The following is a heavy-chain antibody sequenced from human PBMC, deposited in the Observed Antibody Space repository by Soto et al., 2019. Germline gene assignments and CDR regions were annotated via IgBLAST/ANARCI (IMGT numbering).Heavy chain of an antibody. Sequence: QVQLVQSGAEVKKPGSSVKVSCKASGGTFSSYAISWVRQAPGQGLEWMGGIIPIFGTANYAQKFQGRVTSXXDXSXXPAYMELSSLRSEDRAVYYCASGRGAVAGSYYFDYWGQGTLVTVSS. V-gene: IGHV1-69*12. J-gene: IGHJ4*02. D-gene: IGHD6-19*01. CDR1: GGTFSSYA. CDR3: ASGRGAVAGSYYFDY. CDR2: IIPIFGTA.